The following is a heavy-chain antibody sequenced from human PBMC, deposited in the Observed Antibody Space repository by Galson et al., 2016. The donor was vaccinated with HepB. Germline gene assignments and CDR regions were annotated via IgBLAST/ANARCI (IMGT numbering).Heavy chain of an antibody. CDR2: IWYDGGKK. J-gene: IGHJ4*02. V-gene: IGHV3-33*01. CDR3: AREGESSGTQKALDY. CDR1: GFTFSNYG. Sequence: SLRLSCAASGFTFSNYGMHWVRQAPGKGLEWVAVIWYDGGKKHYADSVKGRFTISRDNSKNTLYLQMNSLRAEDTAVYYCAREGESSGTQKALDYWGQGTLVTVSS. D-gene: IGHD3-22*01.